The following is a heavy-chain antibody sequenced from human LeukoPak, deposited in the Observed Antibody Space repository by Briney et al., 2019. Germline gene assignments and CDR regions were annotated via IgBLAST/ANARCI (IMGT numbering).Heavy chain of an antibody. CDR2: IIPIFGTA. V-gene: IGHV1-69*13. CDR3: AGGGHYYGSGSYYDY. Sequence: ASVKVSCKASGYTFTSYGISWVRQAPGQGLEWMGGIIPIFGTANYAQKFQGRVTITADESTSTAYMELSSLRSEDTAVYYCAGGGHYYGSGSYYDYWGQGTLVTVSS. D-gene: IGHD3-10*01. CDR1: GYTFTSYG. J-gene: IGHJ4*02.